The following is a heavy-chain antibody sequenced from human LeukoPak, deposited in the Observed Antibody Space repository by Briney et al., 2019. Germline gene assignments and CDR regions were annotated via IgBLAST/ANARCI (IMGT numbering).Heavy chain of an antibody. J-gene: IGHJ5*02. CDR1: GYTFTTYY. Sequence: GASVKVSCKASGYTFTTYYMHWVRQAPGQGLEWMGVINPSGGRTSYAQKFQGRVTMTRDTSPSTVYMELSSLRSEDTAMYYCASKDSSGWYEEAWGQGTLVTVSS. V-gene: IGHV1-46*01. CDR2: INPSGGRT. D-gene: IGHD6-19*01. CDR3: ASKDSSGWYEEA.